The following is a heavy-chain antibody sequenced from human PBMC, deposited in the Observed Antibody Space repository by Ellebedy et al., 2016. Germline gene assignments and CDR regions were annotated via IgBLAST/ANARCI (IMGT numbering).Heavy chain of an antibody. CDR1: GASVRSSHSY. CDR2: ISYSGTT. D-gene: IGHD2-15*01. Sequence: SETLSLTCTVSGASVRSSHSYWSWIRQPAGKGLEWIGFISYSGTTSYNPSLKSRVTISGDPSKNQFSLQLRSVTAADTALYYCARGRRSHDQFAPFDFWGQGILVTVST. V-gene: IGHV4-61*01. CDR3: ARGRRSHDQFAPFDF. J-gene: IGHJ4*02.